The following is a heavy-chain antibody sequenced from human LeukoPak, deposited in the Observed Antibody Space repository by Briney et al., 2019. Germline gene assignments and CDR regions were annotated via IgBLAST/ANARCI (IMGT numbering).Heavy chain of an antibody. CDR3: AREGLGYCSGGSYLTGPDYYYYYGMDV. CDR1: GYTFTGYY. V-gene: IGHV1-2*02. J-gene: IGHJ6*02. Sequence: ASVKVSCKASGYTFTGYYMHWVRQAPGQGLEWMGWINPNSGGTNYAQKFQGRVTMTRDTSISTAYMELSRLRSDDTAVYYCAREGLGYCSGGSYLTGPDYYYYYGMDVWGQGTTVTVSS. D-gene: IGHD2-15*01. CDR2: INPNSGGT.